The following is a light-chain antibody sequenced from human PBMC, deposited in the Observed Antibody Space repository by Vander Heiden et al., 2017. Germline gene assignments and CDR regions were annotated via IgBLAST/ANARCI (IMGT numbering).Light chain of an antibody. CDR3: QSYDSSLSGARI. CDR2: GYS. V-gene: IGLV1-40*01. Sequence: QSVLTQPPSVSGAPGQTVTISCTGSSSNIGAGFDVHWYQQLPGTAPKPLISGYSNRPLGVPERFSASKSGTSASLAITGLQPEDEADYYCQSYDSSLSGARIFGGGTKLSVL. CDR1: SSNIGAGFD. J-gene: IGLJ2*01.